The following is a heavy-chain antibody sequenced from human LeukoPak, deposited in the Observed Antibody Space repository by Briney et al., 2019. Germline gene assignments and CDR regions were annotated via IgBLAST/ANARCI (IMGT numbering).Heavy chain of an antibody. D-gene: IGHD2-2*01. J-gene: IGHJ4*02. CDR3: ARVAGHCSSTSCENDY. Sequence: GESLQISCAASGFTFSSYAMHWVRQAPGKGLEYVSAISSNGGSTYYANSVKGRFTISRDNSKNTLYLQMGSLRAEDMAVYYCARVAGHCSSTSCENDYWGQGTLVTVSS. V-gene: IGHV3-64*01. CDR2: ISSNGGST. CDR1: GFTFSSYA.